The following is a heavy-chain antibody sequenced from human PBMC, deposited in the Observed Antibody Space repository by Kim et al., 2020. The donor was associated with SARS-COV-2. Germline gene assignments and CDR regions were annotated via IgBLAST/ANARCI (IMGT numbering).Heavy chain of an antibody. D-gene: IGHD3-22*01. CDR3: TRERPPDPHYDSSGNDAFDI. J-gene: IGHJ3*02. CDR1: GFTFSSYA. Sequence: GGSLRLSCAASGFTFSSYAMHWVRQAPGKGLEWVAVISYDGSNKYYADSVKGRYTISRDNSKNTLYLQMNSLRAEDTAVYYCTRERPPDPHYDSSGNDAFDIWGQGTMVTVSS. V-gene: IGHV3-30-3*01. CDR2: ISYDGSNK.